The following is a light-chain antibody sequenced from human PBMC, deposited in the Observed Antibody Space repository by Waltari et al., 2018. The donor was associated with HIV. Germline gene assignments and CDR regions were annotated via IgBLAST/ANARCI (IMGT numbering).Light chain of an antibody. CDR2: EVS. V-gene: IGLV2-23*02. CDR1: SSDVGGYNL. CDR3: CAYAGSTTYVI. J-gene: IGLJ2*01. Sequence: QSALTQPASVSGSPGQSITISCTGTSSDVGGYNLVSWYQQHPGKAPKLMIYEVSKRPSGVSSRCSGSKSGNTASLTISGLQAEDEAEYYCCAYAGSTTYVIFGGGTKLTVL.